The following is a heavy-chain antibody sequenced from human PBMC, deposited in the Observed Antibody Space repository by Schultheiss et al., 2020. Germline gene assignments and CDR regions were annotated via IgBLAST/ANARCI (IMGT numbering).Heavy chain of an antibody. J-gene: IGHJ6*03. CDR3: ARTALTGVGVDYYYYYYMDV. D-gene: IGHD7-27*01. Sequence: SETMSLTCTVSGGSISSYYWSWIRQPPGKGLEWIGQVYYSGSTNYNPSLKSRVSISVDTSKNQFSLKLSSVTAADTAVYYCARTALTGVGVDYYYYYYMDVWGTGTTVTVSS. CDR2: VYYSGST. CDR1: GGSISSYY. V-gene: IGHV4-59*12.